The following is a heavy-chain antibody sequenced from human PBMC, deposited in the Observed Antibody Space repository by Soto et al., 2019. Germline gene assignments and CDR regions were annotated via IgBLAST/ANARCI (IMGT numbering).Heavy chain of an antibody. CDR2: IDTYGSAT. V-gene: IGHV3-74*01. CDR1: GFTFSSYW. D-gene: IGHD6-19*01. Sequence: GGSLRLSCAASGFTFSSYWMHWVRQAPGKGLVWVSRIDTYGSATKYADSVEGRISISKDNAENTLYLQMNNLRADDTAVYYCVRVLKSIGWDNDVFDIWGQGTMVTVSS. CDR3: VRVLKSIGWDNDVFDI. J-gene: IGHJ3*02.